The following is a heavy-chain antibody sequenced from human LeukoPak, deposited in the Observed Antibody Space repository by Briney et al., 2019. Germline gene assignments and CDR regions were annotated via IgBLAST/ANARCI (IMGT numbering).Heavy chain of an antibody. J-gene: IGHJ6*02. D-gene: IGHD3-3*01. Sequence: GGSLRLSCTASGFTFGDHAMSWVRQAPGKGLEWVGRIKSKTDGGTTDYAAPVKDRFTISRDDSKNTLYLQMNSLKTEDTAVYYCTTDMYYDFWSGYDRARYYYYGIDVWGQGTTVTVSS. V-gene: IGHV3-15*01. CDR2: IKSKTDGGTT. CDR3: TTDMYYDFWSGYDRARYYYYGIDV. CDR1: GFTFGDHA.